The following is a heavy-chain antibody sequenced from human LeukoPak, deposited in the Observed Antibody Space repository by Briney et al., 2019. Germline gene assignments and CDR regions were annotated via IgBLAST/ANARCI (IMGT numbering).Heavy chain of an antibody. Sequence: GGSLRLSCAASGFTFDDYAMHWVRQAPGKGLEWVSGISWNSGSIGYADSVKGRFTISRDNAKNSLYLQMNSLRAEDTALYYCAKDKDWGQGTLVTVSS. CDR3: AKDKD. CDR1: GFTFDDYA. V-gene: IGHV3-9*01. CDR2: ISWNSGSI. J-gene: IGHJ4*02.